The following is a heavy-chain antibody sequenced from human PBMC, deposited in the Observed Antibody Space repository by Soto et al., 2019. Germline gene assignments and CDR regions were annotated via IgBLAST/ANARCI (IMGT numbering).Heavy chain of an antibody. Sequence: GGSLRLSCAASGFTFSSYSMNWVRQAPGKGLEWVSSISSSSSYIYYADSVKGRFTISRDNAKNSLYLQMNSLRAKDTAVYYCAREVLRYFDWLPSPGGMDVWGQGTTVTVSS. CDR2: ISSSSSYI. J-gene: IGHJ6*02. D-gene: IGHD3-9*01. V-gene: IGHV3-21*01. CDR1: GFTFSSYS. CDR3: AREVLRYFDWLPSPGGMDV.